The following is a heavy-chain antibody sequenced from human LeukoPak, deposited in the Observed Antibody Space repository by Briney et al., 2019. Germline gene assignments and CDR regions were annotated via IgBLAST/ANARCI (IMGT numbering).Heavy chain of an antibody. CDR2: IYPGDSDT. CDR1: GYSFTTYW. J-gene: IGHJ4*02. Sequence: GEPLKISCKGSGYSFTTYWIGWVRQMPGKGLEWMGIIYPGDSDTRYSPSFQGQVTISADKSISTAYLQWSSLKASDTAMYYCARPRTIYYGDYVGYFDYWGQGTLVTVSS. CDR3: ARPRTIYYGDYVGYFDY. V-gene: IGHV5-51*01. D-gene: IGHD4-17*01.